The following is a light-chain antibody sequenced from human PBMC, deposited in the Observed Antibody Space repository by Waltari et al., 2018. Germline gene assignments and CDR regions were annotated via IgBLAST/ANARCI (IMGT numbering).Light chain of an antibody. V-gene: IGLV2-23*02. CDR3: CSYARSGTVL. CDR1: SSDVGSHNL. Sequence: QSALTQPASVSGSPGQSITISCTGTSSDVGSHNLLSWYQQHPGKAPKLMIYEVVKRPSGVSNRFSGSTSANAASLTISGLQAEDEGDYYCCSYARSGTVLFGGGTKLTVL. CDR2: EVV. J-gene: IGLJ2*01.